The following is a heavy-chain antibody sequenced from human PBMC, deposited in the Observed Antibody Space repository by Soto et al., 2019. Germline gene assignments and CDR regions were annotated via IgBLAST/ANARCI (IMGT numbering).Heavy chain of an antibody. CDR3: ARGGMTTVTTSGHDL. Sequence: QVQLQESGPGLVKPSQTLSLTCTVSGGSISSGGYSWSWIRQHPGKGLEWIGYIYYSGSTYYNPSLKRRVTISVATSKNQFSLKLSSVTAADTAVYYCARGGMTTVTTSGHDLWGQGTMVTVSS. D-gene: IGHD4-17*01. CDR1: GGSISSGGYS. V-gene: IGHV4-31*03. CDR2: IYYSGST. J-gene: IGHJ3*01.